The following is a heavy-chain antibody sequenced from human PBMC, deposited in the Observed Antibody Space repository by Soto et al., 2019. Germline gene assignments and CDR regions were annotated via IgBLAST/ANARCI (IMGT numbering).Heavy chain of an antibody. CDR3: ASGAAF. CDR1: GLPLSTGW. Sequence: EAQVVESGGGLVQPGGSLRLSCTASGLPLSTGWMHWVRQTPGKGLLWVSRISTDGSTTNYAGSVEGRFTVSWDNARNTLYLQMNSLRVDDTAVYFCASGAAFRGQGVLVTVSS. J-gene: IGHJ4*02. CDR2: ISTDGSTT. V-gene: IGHV3-74*01. D-gene: IGHD6-25*01.